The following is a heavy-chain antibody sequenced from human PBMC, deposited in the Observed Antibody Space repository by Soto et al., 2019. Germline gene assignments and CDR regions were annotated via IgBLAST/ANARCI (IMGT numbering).Heavy chain of an antibody. Sequence: SETLSLTCTVSGGSISSGGYYWSWIRQHPGKGLEWIGYIYYSGSTYYNPSLKSRVTISVDTSKNQFSLKLSSVTAADTAVYYCARDSRYHDFWSGPGWSDPWGQGTLVTVSS. CDR1: GGSISSGGYY. CDR3: ARDSRYHDFWSGPGWSDP. D-gene: IGHD3-3*01. J-gene: IGHJ5*02. CDR2: IYYSGST. V-gene: IGHV4-31*03.